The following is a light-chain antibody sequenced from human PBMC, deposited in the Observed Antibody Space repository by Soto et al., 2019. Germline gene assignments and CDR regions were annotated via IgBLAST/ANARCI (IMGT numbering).Light chain of an antibody. V-gene: IGKV3-20*01. Sequence: EIVLTQSPGTLSLSPGERATLSCRTSQSFSSLHLAWYQQKPGQAPRLLIVRASGRPGTVPARFSGSGSGTDFSLTISRVDTEDFAVDYCQQYDRSPYPFGQGTTLEIK. CDR3: QQYDRSPYP. CDR1: QSFSSLH. CDR2: RAS. J-gene: IGKJ2*01.